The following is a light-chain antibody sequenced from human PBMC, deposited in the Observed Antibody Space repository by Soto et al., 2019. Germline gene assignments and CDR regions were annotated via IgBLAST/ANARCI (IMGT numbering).Light chain of an antibody. V-gene: IGLV1-44*01. Sequence: QSVLTDALAAFVAPGQRVTISCSGSSSNIGSNIVNWYHQLPGTAPKLLIYSDNLWPSGVPDRFSGSKSGTSASLAISGLQSEDEADYFCAAWDDSLDDFVFGTGTKVTV. CDR3: AAWDDSLDDFV. J-gene: IGLJ1*01. CDR1: SSNIGSNI. CDR2: SDN.